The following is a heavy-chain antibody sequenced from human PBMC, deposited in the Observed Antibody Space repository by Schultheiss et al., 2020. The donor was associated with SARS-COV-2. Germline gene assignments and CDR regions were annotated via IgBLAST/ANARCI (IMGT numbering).Heavy chain of an antibody. Sequence: SVKVSCKASGYTFTSYGISWVRQAPGQGLEWMGGLIPIFGTANYAQKFQGRVTITADESTSTAYMELSSLRSEDTAVYYCARGRQLGYYFDYWGQGTLVTVSS. CDR1: GYTFTSYG. CDR2: LIPIFGTA. D-gene: IGHD6-6*01. V-gene: IGHV1-69*13. J-gene: IGHJ4*02. CDR3: ARGRQLGYYFDY.